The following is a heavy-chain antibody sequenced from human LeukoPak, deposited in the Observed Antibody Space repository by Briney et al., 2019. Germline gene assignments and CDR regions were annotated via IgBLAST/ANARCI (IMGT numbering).Heavy chain of an antibody. V-gene: IGHV5-51*01. D-gene: IGHD3-3*01. Sequence: GESLKIFCKGAGYSLTSYWNGRGLQMPGKGPEWMGSIFSGCSYTIYSRSLQGQVTISADKSISTANLQWTTLEASDTAMYYCATQGLRVLDLVPWGERALVTASS. CDR3: ATQGLRVLDLVP. J-gene: IGHJ5*02. CDR1: GYSLTSYW. CDR2: IFSGCSYT.